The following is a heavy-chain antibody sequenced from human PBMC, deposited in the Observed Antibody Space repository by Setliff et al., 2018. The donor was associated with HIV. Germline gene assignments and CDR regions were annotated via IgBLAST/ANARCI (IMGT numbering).Heavy chain of an antibody. Sequence: PGESLKISCAASGFTFSSYGMHWVRQGPGKGLEWVSTISGSGGRTYYADSVKGRFTISRDNSKNTLYLQMNSLRAEDTAVYYCARDISKDWYYFDYWGQGTLVTVSS. CDR3: ARDISKDWYYFDY. V-gene: IGHV3-23*01. CDR2: ISGSGGRT. CDR1: GFTFSSYG. J-gene: IGHJ4*02. D-gene: IGHD3-9*01.